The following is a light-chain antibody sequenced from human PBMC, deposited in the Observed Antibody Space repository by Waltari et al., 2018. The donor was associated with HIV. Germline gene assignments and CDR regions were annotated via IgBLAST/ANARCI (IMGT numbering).Light chain of an antibody. CDR3: CSYAGGNNFV. CDR1: ISDDGIYDY. CDR2: EVN. J-gene: IGLJ1*01. V-gene: IGLV2-8*01. Sequence: SALTQPPSASGSPGQSVTLSCTGTISDDGIYDYVSWYQLHPGQAPKLIIFEVNKRPSGVPDRFFGSKSGSAASLTVSGLQAEDEADYYCCSYAGGNNFVFGTGTKVTVL.